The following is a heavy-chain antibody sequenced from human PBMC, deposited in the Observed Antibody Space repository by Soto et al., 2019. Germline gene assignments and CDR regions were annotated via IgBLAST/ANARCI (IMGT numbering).Heavy chain of an antibody. CDR2: IITLFGTS. CDR1: GGTFSSHS. J-gene: IGHJ4*02. CDR3: AREVAYRDFSAALLD. Sequence: VQLMQSGAEVKKPGSSVKVSCKASGGTFSSHSINWVGQAPGQGLEWMGGIITLFGTSNYAQNFQGRVTITADQSTSTAYMELNSLTSDDTAVYYCAREVAYRDFSAALLDWGQGTLVTVSS. V-gene: IGHV1-69*01. D-gene: IGHD3-16*01.